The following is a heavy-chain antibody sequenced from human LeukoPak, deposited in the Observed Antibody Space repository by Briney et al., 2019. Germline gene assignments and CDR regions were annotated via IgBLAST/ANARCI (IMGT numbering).Heavy chain of an antibody. Sequence: WPSLSPTWPVASPSITSYCCGCVRQQPGKGLESHVFIYYSGSTTYNPSLKSRVTISVDKSKNKFYLQLSCVTAADTAVYYCARYYGDYSLFDYWGQGTLVTVSS. CDR1: SPSITSYC. V-gene: IGHV4-59*01. CDR2: IYYSGST. CDR3: ARYYGDYSLFDY. D-gene: IGHD4-17*01. J-gene: IGHJ4*02.